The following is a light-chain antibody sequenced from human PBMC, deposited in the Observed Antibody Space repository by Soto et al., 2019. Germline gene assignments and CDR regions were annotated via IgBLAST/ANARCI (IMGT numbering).Light chain of an antibody. Sequence: QSVLAQPPSASGTPGQRVTISCSGSRSNIGSNTVNWYQQLPGTAPKLLIYSNNQRPSGVPDRFSGSKSGTSASLAISGLQSEDEADYYCAAWDDSLYGYVFGTGTNVTVL. CDR3: AAWDDSLYGYV. V-gene: IGLV1-44*01. CDR1: RSNIGSNT. CDR2: SNN. J-gene: IGLJ1*01.